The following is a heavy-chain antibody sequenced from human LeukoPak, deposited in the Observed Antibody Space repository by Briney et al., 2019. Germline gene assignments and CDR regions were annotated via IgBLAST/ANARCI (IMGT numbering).Heavy chain of an antibody. V-gene: IGHV4-39*07. D-gene: IGHD5-12*01. Sequence: KTSETLSLTCTVSGGSISSSSYYGGWIRQPPGKGLEWIVSIYYSGSTNYTPSLKIRVTISIYTSKNHFSLKLTSATAADTAVDYCARAGWNSGKAYFQTWGQGTLVIVSS. J-gene: IGHJ1*01. CDR1: GGSISSSSYY. CDR3: ARAGWNSGKAYFQT. CDR2: IYYSGST.